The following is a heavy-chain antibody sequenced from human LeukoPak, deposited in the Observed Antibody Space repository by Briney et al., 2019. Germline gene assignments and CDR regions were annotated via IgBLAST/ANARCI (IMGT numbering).Heavy chain of an antibody. J-gene: IGHJ4*02. V-gene: IGHV3-33*01. D-gene: IGHD3-10*01. Sequence: GRPLRLSCAASGFTFSSYGMHWVRQAPGKGLEWVAVIWYDGSNKYYADSVKGRFTISRDNAKNSLYLQMNSLRAEDTAVYYCAREDSYYYGSGSYPFDYWGQGTLVTVSS. CDR2: IWYDGSNK. CDR1: GFTFSSYG. CDR3: AREDSYYYGSGSYPFDY.